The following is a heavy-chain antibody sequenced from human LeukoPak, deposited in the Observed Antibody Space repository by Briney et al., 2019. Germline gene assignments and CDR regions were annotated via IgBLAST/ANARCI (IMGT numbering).Heavy chain of an antibody. J-gene: IGHJ6*02. CDR3: ARDFPFYSSSWYNPSDYYYGMDV. V-gene: IGHV3-74*01. D-gene: IGHD6-13*01. CDR1: GFTFSSYW. CDR2: INSDGSST. Sequence: PGGSLRLSCAASGFTFSSYWMHWVRQAPGKGLVWVSRINSDGSSTSYADSVKGRFTISRDNAKNTLYLQMNSLRAEDTAVYYCARDFPFYSSSWYNPSDYYYGMDVWGQGTTVTVSS.